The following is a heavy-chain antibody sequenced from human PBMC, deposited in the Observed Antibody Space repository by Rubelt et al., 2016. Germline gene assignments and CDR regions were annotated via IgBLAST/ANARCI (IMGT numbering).Heavy chain of an antibody. Sequence: QITLKESGPTLVKPTQTLTLTCTFSGFSLSTSGVGVGWIRQPPGKALEWLALIYWDDDKRYSPSLKSRLTTTKDTSKNQVVRTMTNMDPVDTATYYGAHRHDPLSYSYGNNWFDPWGQGTLVTVSS. CDR2: IYWDDDK. J-gene: IGHJ5*02. CDR1: GFSLSTSGVG. CDR3: AHRHDPLSYSYGNNWFDP. D-gene: IGHD5-18*01. V-gene: IGHV2-5*02.